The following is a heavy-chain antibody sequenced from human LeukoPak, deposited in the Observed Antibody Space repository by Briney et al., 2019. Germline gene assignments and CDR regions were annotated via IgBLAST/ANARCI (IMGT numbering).Heavy chain of an antibody. J-gene: IGHJ5*02. V-gene: IGHV4-34*01. CDR3: ATSRITGRPSGWFDP. Sequence: PSETLSLTCTVYGGSLSGYYWSWIRQPPGRGLEWIGEINHSGSTSYNPSLKSRVTISVDTSKNQFSLEMNSVTAADTAIYYCATSRITGRPSGWFDPWSQGSLVTVSS. D-gene: IGHD1-20*01. CDR2: INHSGST. CDR1: GGSLSGYY.